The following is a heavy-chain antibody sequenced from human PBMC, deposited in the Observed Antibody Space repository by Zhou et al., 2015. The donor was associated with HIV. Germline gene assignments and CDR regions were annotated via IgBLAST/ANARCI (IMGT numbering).Heavy chain of an antibody. CDR1: GFTFSNYG. J-gene: IGHJ2*01. D-gene: IGHD3-10*01. V-gene: IGHV3-30*03. CDR2: ISYDGDNK. Sequence: QVQLVESGGGVVQSGRSLRLSCTASGFTFSNYGIHWVRQAPGKGLEWVAIISYDGDNKYYTDSVNGRFTISRDNSKNTLYLQMNSLRPEDTAVYYCARDRSPTFRGWYLDLWGRGTLVTVSS. CDR3: ARDRSPTFRGWYLDL.